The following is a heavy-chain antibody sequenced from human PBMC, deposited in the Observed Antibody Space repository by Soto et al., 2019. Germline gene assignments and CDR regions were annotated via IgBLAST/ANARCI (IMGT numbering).Heavy chain of an antibody. CDR2: IYHSGST. CDR1: GGSISSGGYS. Sequence: SETLSLTCAVSGGSISSGGYSWSWIRQPPGKGLEWIGYIYHSGSTYYNPSLKSRVTISVDTSKNQFSLKLSSVTAADTAVYYCARHRAAEYFQHWGQGTLVTVSS. CDR3: ARHRAAEYFQH. V-gene: IGHV4-30-2*01. J-gene: IGHJ1*01.